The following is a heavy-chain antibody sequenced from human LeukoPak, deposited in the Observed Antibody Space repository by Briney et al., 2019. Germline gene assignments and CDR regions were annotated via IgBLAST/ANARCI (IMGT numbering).Heavy chain of an antibody. CDR3: ARRTYATTVIIWGVPNWFDP. CDR2: IYPGDSDT. V-gene: IGHV5-51*01. CDR1: GYSFTSYW. D-gene: IGHD4-17*01. Sequence: GESLKISCKGSGYSFTSYWIGWVRQMPGKGLEWMGIIYPGDSDTRYSPSFQGQVTISADKSISTAYLQWSSLKASDTAMYYCARRTYATTVIIWGVPNWFDPWGQGTLVTVSS. J-gene: IGHJ5*02.